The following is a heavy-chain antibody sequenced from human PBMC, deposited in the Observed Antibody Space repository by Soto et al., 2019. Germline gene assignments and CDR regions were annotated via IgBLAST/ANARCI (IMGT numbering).Heavy chain of an antibody. CDR1: GFTFSSYS. CDR3: DVVVGYFDY. J-gene: IGHJ4*02. V-gene: IGHV3-21*01. D-gene: IGHD2-15*01. CDR2: ISSSSSYI. Sequence: EVQLVESGGGLVKPGGSLRLSCAASGFTFSSYSMNWVRQAPGKGLEWVSSISSSSSYIYYADSVQGRFTISRDNAKNSRYLQMISLRAEGTVVYYCDVVVGYFDYWGQGTLVTVSA.